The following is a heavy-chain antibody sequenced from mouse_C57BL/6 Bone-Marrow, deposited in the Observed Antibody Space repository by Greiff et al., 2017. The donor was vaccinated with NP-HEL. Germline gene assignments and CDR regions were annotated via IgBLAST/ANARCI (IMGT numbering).Heavy chain of an antibody. D-gene: IGHD2-2*01. CDR3: ARGPLYYGYPDPYFDY. Sequence: QVQLQQSGPELVKPGASVKISCKASGYAFSSSWMNWVKQRPGKGLEWIGRIYPGDGDTNYIGKFKGKATLTADKSSSTAYMQLSSLTSEDSAVYFCARGPLYYGYPDPYFDYWGQGTTLTVSS. CDR1: GYAFSSSW. J-gene: IGHJ2*01. CDR2: IYPGDGDT. V-gene: IGHV1-82*01.